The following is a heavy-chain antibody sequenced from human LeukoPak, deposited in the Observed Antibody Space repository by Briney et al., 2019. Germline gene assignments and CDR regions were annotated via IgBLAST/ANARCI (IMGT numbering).Heavy chain of an antibody. V-gene: IGHV3-21*01. CDR1: GFTFSPYS. CDR3: ARVRDRTGMDGWNYYYGMDV. CDR2: ISGGSSYK. D-gene: IGHD5-18*01. J-gene: IGHJ6*02. Sequence: GGSLRLSCVASGFTFSPYSVTWVRQAPGKGLEWVSSISGGSSYKYHADSVKGRFTISRDNAKNSLYLQMNSLRADDSAVYYCARVRDRTGMDGWNYYYGMDVWGPGTTVTVSS.